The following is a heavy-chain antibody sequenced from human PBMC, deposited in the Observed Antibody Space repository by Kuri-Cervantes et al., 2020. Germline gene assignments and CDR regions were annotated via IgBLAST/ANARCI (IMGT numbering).Heavy chain of an antibody. Sequence: SETLSLTCTVSGGSISSYYWSWIRQPPGKGLEWIGCIYYSGSTYYNPSLKSRVTISVDTSKNQFSLKLSSVTAADTAVYYCARGPHCSGGSCYLNWFDPWGQGTLVTVSS. CDR3: ARGPHCSGGSCYLNWFDP. D-gene: IGHD2-15*01. CDR2: IYYSGST. CDR1: GGSISSYY. V-gene: IGHV4-59*08. J-gene: IGHJ5*02.